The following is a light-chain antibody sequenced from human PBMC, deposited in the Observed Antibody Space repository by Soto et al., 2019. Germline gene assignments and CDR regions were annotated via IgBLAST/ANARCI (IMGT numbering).Light chain of an antibody. CDR1: QTVLYSSNNKNH. V-gene: IGKV4-1*01. J-gene: IGKJ1*01. CDR3: QQYYSTPRT. Sequence: DIVMTQSPDSLSVSLGERATINCKSSQTVLYSSNNKNHLAWYQQRPGRPPKLLFSWASTRESGVPDRFSASGSGTDFTLSIGSLQAEDVAVYYCQQYYSTPRTFGQGTKVDIK. CDR2: WAS.